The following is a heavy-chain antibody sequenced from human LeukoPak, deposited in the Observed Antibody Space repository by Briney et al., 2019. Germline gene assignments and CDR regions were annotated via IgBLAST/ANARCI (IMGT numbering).Heavy chain of an antibody. D-gene: IGHD2-2*01. V-gene: IGHV4-4*07. CDR3: ARVSYCSSTSCYLFDY. CDR1: GGSISSYY. J-gene: IGHJ4*02. Sequence: SETLSLTCTVSGGSISSYYWSWIRQPAGKGLEWIGRIYTSGSTNYNPSLKSRVTMSVDTSKNQFSLKLSSVTAADTAVYYCARVSYCSSTSCYLFDYWGLGTLVTVSS. CDR2: IYTSGST.